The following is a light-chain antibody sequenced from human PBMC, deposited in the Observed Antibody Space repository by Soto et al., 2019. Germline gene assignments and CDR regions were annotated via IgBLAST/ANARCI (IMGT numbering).Light chain of an antibody. J-gene: IGKJ4*01. CDR3: QQYNNWPLT. CDR1: QSVRSN. Sequence: EVVMTQSPATLSVSPGETATLSCRASQSVRSNLAWYQQKPGQAPRLLIYGASTRATGIPARFSGSGSGAEFTLTISSLQSEDFAIYSCQQYNNWPLTFGGGTKVDIK. CDR2: GAS. V-gene: IGKV3-15*01.